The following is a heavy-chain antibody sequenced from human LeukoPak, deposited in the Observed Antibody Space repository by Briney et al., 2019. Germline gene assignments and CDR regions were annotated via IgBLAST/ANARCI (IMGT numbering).Heavy chain of an antibody. D-gene: IGHD3-22*01. V-gene: IGHV1-18*01. Sequence: GASVKVSCNASGYTFSSYGTSWVRQAPGHGLKCRGWISDYNGNTNYAQKVQGRVTMTTDPSTSTAYMELRSLRSDDTAVYYCARDGPDSAAWFDPWGQGTLVTVSS. J-gene: IGHJ5*02. CDR3: ARDGPDSAAWFDP. CDR2: ISDYNGNT. CDR1: GYTFSSYG.